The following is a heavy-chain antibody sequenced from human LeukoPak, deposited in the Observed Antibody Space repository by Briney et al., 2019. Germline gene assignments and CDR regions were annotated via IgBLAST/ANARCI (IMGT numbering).Heavy chain of an antibody. V-gene: IGHV4-38-2*02. Sequence: SETLSLTCTVSGYSISSGYYWGWIRQPPGKGLEWIGSIYHSGSTYYNPSLKSRVTISVDTSKNQFSLKLSSVTAADTAVYYCARAKYYYDSSGYYGPANFDYWGQGTLVTVSS. CDR2: IYHSGST. D-gene: IGHD3-22*01. J-gene: IGHJ4*02. CDR1: GYSISSGYY. CDR3: ARAKYYYDSSGYYGPANFDY.